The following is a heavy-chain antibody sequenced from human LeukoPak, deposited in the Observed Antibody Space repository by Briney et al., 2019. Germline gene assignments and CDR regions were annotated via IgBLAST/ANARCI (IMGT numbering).Heavy chain of an antibody. CDR1: GGSISSSSYY. CDR2: IYYSGST. D-gene: IGHD3-16*01. Sequence: SETLSLTCTVSGGSISSSSYYWGWIRQPPGKGLEWIGSIYYSGSTYYNPSLKSRVTISVDTSKNQFSLKLSSVTAADTAVYYCAGVGATNFDYWGQGTLVTVSS. V-gene: IGHV4-39*07. CDR3: AGVGATNFDY. J-gene: IGHJ4*02.